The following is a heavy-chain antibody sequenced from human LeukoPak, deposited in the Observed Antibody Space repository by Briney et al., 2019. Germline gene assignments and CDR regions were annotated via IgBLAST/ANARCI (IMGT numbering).Heavy chain of an antibody. Sequence: GGSLRLSCAASGFTVSSYGMFWVLQAPGKGLECVAIIWYDGSNQYYADSVKGRFTISRDNSKNTLYLRMNNLRAEDTAVYYCARGLSPRTTTVGYWGQGTLVTVSS. D-gene: IGHD4-11*01. CDR2: IWYDGSNQ. V-gene: IGHV3-33*01. J-gene: IGHJ4*02. CDR1: GFTVSSYG. CDR3: ARGLSPRTTTVGY.